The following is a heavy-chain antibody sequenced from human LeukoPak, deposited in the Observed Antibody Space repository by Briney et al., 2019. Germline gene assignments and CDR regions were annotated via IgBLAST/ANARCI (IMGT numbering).Heavy chain of an antibody. D-gene: IGHD6-13*01. V-gene: IGHV3-7*04. Sequence: GGSLRLSCAASGFTFSGYWMSWVRQAPGKGLEWVANIKQDGSEIYNVASVKGRFTISRDNAKNSLYLQMNSLRVEDTAVYYCAWGLAAAATWFDPWGQGTLVTVSS. J-gene: IGHJ5*02. CDR3: AWGLAAAATWFDP. CDR2: IKQDGSEI. CDR1: GFTFSGYW.